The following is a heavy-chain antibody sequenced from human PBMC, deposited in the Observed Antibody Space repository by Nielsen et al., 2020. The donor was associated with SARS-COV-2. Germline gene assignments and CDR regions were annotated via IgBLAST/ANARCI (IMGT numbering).Heavy chain of an antibody. CDR3: ARGPQGGNFFRAWGFHYFDY. CDR2: IWYDGSNK. D-gene: IGHD4-23*01. J-gene: IGHJ4*02. V-gene: IGHV3-33*01. Sequence: GESLKISCAASGFAFSSYGMHWVRQAPGKGLEWVAVIWYDGSNKYSADSVKGRFTISRDNSKNTLYLQMNSLRAEDTAVYYCARGPQGGNFFRAWGFHYFDYWGQGTWSPSPQ. CDR1: GFAFSSYG.